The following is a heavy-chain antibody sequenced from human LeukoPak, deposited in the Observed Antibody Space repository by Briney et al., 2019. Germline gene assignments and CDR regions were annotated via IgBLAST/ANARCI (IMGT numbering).Heavy chain of an antibody. V-gene: IGHV3-7*03. D-gene: IGHD6-19*01. CDR3: ARGLAVTARGSFDI. Sequence: GGSLRLSCAASGFTFSRYWITWVRQAPGKGLEWVANIKQDESEKYYVDSVKGRFTISRDNAKNSLYLQMNSLRAEDTAVYYCARGLAVTARGSFDIWGQGTMVTVS. CDR2: IKQDESEK. CDR1: GFTFSRYW. J-gene: IGHJ3*02.